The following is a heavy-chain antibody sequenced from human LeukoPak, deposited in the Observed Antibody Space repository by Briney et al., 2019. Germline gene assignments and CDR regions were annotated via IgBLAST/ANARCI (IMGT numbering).Heavy chain of an antibody. CDR2: MNPNSGNT. V-gene: IGHV1-8*01. CDR1: GYTFTSYD. Sequence: VASVKVSCKASGYTFTSYDLNWVRQATGQGLEWMGWMNPNSGNTGYAQKFQGRLTFTRDTSVSTAYMELSSLRSEDTAVYFCATNYYYFMDVWGKGTTVTVSS. J-gene: IGHJ6*03. CDR3: ATNYYYFMDV.